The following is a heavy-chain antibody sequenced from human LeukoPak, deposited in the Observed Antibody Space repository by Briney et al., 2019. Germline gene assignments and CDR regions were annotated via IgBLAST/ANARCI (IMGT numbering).Heavy chain of an antibody. CDR3: ASLGTSDQSHY. CDR1: GFTFSSFS. V-gene: IGHV3-23*01. D-gene: IGHD1-7*01. Sequence: GGSLRLSCAASGFTFSSFSMNWVRQTPGKGLEWVSAISSSGGDTYYSDSVKGRFTISRDNSKNTLFLQMNSLRVEDTALYYCASLGTSDQSHYWGQGTLVTVSS. J-gene: IGHJ4*02. CDR2: ISSSGGDT.